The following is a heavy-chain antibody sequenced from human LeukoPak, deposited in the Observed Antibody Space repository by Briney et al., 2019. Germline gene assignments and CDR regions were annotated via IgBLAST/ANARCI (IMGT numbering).Heavy chain of an antibody. CDR2: IYHSGST. Sequence: PSETLFLTCTVSGYSISSGYYWGWIRQPPGKGLEWIGSIYHSGSTYYNPSLKSRVTISVDTSKNQFSLKLSSVTAADTAVYYCERASKRHYYDSSGYSFPDYWGQGTLVTVSS. CDR3: ERASKRHYYDSSGYSFPDY. J-gene: IGHJ4*02. D-gene: IGHD3-22*01. V-gene: IGHV4-38-2*02. CDR1: GYSISSGYY.